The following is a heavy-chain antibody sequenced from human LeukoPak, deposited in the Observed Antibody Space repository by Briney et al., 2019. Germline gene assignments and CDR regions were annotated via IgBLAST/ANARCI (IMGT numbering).Heavy chain of an antibody. J-gene: IGHJ5*02. V-gene: IGHV3-23*01. CDR1: GFTFSSYA. CDR2: ISADAVDT. D-gene: IGHD2-8*02. CDR3: AKDVWWSVS. Sequence: GGSLRLSCAASGFTFSSYAMSWVRQAPGKGLEWVSAISADAVDTFYAPSVKGRFTISRDNSKNTLYLQINSLRAEDTAMYYCAKDVWWSVSWGQGTLVTVSS.